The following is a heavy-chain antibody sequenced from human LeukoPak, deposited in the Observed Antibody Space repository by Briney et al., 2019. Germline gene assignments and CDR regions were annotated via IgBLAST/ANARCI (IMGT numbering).Heavy chain of an antibody. V-gene: IGHV4-34*01. J-gene: IGHJ6*03. CDR1: GGSFSGYY. CDR2: INHSGST. D-gene: IGHD3-3*01. CDR3: ARLTIFGTGFYYYYYYMDV. Sequence: SETLSLTCAVYGGSFSGYYWSWIRQPPGKGVEWIGEINHSGSTNYNPSPKSRVTISVDTSKNQFSLKLSSVTAADTAVYYCARLTIFGTGFYYYYYYMDVWGKGTTVTVSS.